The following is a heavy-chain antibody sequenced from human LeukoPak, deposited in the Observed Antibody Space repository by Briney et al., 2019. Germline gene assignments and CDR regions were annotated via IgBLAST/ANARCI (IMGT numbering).Heavy chain of an antibody. V-gene: IGHV3-30-3*02. CDR3: AKCTLPAARYYFDY. CDR2: ISYDGSNK. D-gene: IGHD2-2*01. Sequence: GGSLRLSCAASGFTFSSYAMHWVRQAPGKGLEWVAVISYDGSNKYYADSVKGRFTISRDNSKNTLYLQMNSLRAEDTAVYYCAKCTLPAARYYFDYWGQGTLVTVSS. CDR1: GFTFSSYA. J-gene: IGHJ4*02.